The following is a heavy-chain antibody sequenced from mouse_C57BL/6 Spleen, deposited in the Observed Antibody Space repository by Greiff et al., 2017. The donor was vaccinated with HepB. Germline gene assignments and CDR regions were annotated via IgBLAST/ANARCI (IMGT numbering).Heavy chain of an antibody. D-gene: IGHD1-1*01. CDR3: ARDYYGMAYAMDY. J-gene: IGHJ4*01. V-gene: IGHV1-53*01. Sequence: QVQLKQPGTELVKPGASVKLSCKASGYTFTSYWMHWVKQRPGQGLEWIGNINPSNGGTNYNEKFKSKATLTVDKSSSTAYMQLSSLTSEDSAVYNCARDYYGMAYAMDYWGQGTSVTVSS. CDR2: INPSNGGT. CDR1: GYTFTSYW.